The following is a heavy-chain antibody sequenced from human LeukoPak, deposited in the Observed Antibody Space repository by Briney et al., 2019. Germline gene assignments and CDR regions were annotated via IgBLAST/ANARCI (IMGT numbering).Heavy chain of an antibody. J-gene: IGHJ4*02. Sequence: GGSLRLSCAASGFTFSSYAMSWVRQAPGKGLEWVSAISGSGGSTYYADSVKGRFTISRDNSKNTLYLQMNSLRVEDTAVYYCAKLAKYFYGSETYYFFEHWGQGTPVTASS. V-gene: IGHV3-23*01. CDR1: GFTFSSYA. CDR2: ISGSGGST. CDR3: AKLAKYFYGSETYYFFEH. D-gene: IGHD3-10*01.